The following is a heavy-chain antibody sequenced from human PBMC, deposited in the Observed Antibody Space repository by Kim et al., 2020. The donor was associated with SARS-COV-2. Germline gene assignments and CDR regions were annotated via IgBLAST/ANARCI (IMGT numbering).Heavy chain of an antibody. J-gene: IGHJ4*02. CDR2: IAVSGGNT. V-gene: IGHV3-23*01. Sequence: GGSLRLSCGASGLTFSTYAMSWVRQAPGKGLEWVSAIAVSGGNTYYADSVKGRFTISRDNSKSTLYLQMNSLRAEDTAVYYCAKGCISHYFDYWGQGTLVTVSS. CDR1: GLTFSTYA. CDR3: AKGCISHYFDY.